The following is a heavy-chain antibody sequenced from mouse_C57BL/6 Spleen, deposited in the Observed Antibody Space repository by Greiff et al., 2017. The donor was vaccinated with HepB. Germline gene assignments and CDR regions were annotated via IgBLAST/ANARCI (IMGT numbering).Heavy chain of an antibody. CDR2: ISYDGSN. J-gene: IGHJ2*01. D-gene: IGHD2-2*01. V-gene: IGHV3-6*01. CDR1: GYSITSGYY. CDR3: ARDWVTTCFDY. Sequence: ESGPGLVKPSQSLSLTCSVTGYSITSGYYWYWIRQFPGNKLEWMGYISYDGSNNYNPSLKNRISITRDTSKNQFFLKLNSVTTEDTATYYCARDWVTTCFDYWGQGTTLTVSS.